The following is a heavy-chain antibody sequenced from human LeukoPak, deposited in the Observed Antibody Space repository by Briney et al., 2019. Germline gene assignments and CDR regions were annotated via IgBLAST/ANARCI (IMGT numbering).Heavy chain of an antibody. D-gene: IGHD3-22*01. V-gene: IGHV3-23*01. J-gene: IGHJ4*02. CDR2: ISGSGGST. CDR3: AKDLEYDSSGYYFFDY. CDR1: GFTFSSYA. Sequence: RASLRLSCAASGFTFSSYAMSWVRQAPGKGLEWVSAISGSGGSTYYADSVKGRFTISRDNSKDTQYMKMNSLRAEDTAVYYCAKDLEYDSSGYYFFDYGGQGSLVTVSS.